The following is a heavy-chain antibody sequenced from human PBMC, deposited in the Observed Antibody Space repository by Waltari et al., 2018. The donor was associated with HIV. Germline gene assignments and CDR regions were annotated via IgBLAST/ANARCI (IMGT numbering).Heavy chain of an antibody. CDR2: IYYSAST. CDR3: ARVQTGVDTAMVNRYFDL. V-gene: IGHV4-39*01. D-gene: IGHD5-18*01. J-gene: IGHJ2*01. Sequence: QLQLQESGPGLVKPSETLSLTCTVSGGSISSSSYYWGWIRQPPGKGLEWIGSIYYSASTYYNPSLKSRVTISVDTSKNQFSLKLSSVTAADTAVYYCARVQTGVDTAMVNRYFDLWGRGTLVTVSS. CDR1: GGSISSSSYY.